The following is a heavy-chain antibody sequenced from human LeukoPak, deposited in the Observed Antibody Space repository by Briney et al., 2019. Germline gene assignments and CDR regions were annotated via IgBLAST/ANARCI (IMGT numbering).Heavy chain of an antibody. Sequence: KASETLSLTCTVSGGSISIHYWSWVRQAPGKGLEWVGRIKSKTDGGTTDYAAPVKGRFTISRDDSKNTLYLQLNSLKTEDTAVYYCTTDLSAVAGTFDFWGQGTLVTVSS. J-gene: IGHJ5*01. CDR3: TTDLSAVAGTFDF. V-gene: IGHV3-15*01. CDR1: GGSISIHY. D-gene: IGHD6-19*01. CDR2: IKSKTDGGTT.